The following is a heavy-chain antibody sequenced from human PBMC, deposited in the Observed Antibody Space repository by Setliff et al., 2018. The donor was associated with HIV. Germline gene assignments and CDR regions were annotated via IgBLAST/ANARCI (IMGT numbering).Heavy chain of an antibody. D-gene: IGHD6-6*01. V-gene: IGHV3-73*01. J-gene: IGHJ3*02. CDR3: TRLAPSIAPRLDVFDI. CDR1: GFTFSSDW. Sequence: GESLKISCAASGFTFSSDWMSWVRQAPGKGLEWVGRIRSKANSYATAYAASVKGRFTISRDDSKNTAYLQMNSLKTEDTAVYYCTRLAPSIAPRLDVFDIWGQGTMVTVSS. CDR2: IRSKANSYAT.